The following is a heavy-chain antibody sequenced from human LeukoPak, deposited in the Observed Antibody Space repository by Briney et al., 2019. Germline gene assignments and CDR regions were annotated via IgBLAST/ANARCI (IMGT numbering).Heavy chain of an antibody. Sequence: GESLKTSCEVSGHRLTNHWIGWVRQMPGTGLEWMGLIQRGDPVPQFSPSFQGQVTSSLDESISTAYLQWRSLRAWDTAMYYCARRPYSGRPNWFDPWGQGTLVTVS. D-gene: IGHD1-26*01. CDR1: GHRLTNHW. J-gene: IGHJ5*02. CDR2: IQRGDPVP. CDR3: ARRPYSGRPNWFDP. V-gene: IGHV5-51*01.